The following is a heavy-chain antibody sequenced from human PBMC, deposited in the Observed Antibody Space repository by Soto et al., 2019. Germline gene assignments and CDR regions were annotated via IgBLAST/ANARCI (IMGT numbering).Heavy chain of an antibody. J-gene: IGHJ6*02. V-gene: IGHV3-30-3*01. CDR2: ISYDGSNK. CDR1: GFTFSSYA. CDR3: ARCAIAVAGTGRGMDV. D-gene: IGHD6-19*01. Sequence: QVQLVESGGGVVQPGRSLRLSCAASGFTFSSYAMHWVRQAPGKGLEWVAVISYDGSNKYYADSVKGRFTISRDNSKNTLYLQMNSLRAEDTAGYYCARCAIAVAGTGRGMDVWGQGTTVTVSS.